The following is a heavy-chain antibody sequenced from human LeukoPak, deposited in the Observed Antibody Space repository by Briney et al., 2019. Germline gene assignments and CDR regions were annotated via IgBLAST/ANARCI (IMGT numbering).Heavy chain of an antibody. CDR1: GGSISSYY. CDR3: ARHSLAARLNYYYMDV. J-gene: IGHJ6*03. CDR2: IYYSGST. Sequence: SETLSPTCTVSGGSISSYYWSWIRQPPGKGLEWIGHIYYSGSTNYNPSLKSRVTISVDTSKNQFSLKLSSVTAADTAVYYCARHSLAARLNYYYMDVWGKGTTVTVSS. D-gene: IGHD6-6*01. V-gene: IGHV4-59*08.